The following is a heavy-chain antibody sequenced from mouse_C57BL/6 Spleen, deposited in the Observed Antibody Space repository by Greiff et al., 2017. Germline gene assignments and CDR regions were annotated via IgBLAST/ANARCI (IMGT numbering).Heavy chain of an antibody. CDR1: GYAFSSYW. V-gene: IGHV1-80*01. CDR2: IYPGDGDT. J-gene: IGHJ4*01. D-gene: IGHD1-1*01. Sequence: VQLQQPGAELVKPGASVKISCKASGYAFSSYWMNWVKQRPGQGLEWIGQIYPGDGDTNYNGKFKDKATLTADKSSSTAYMQLSSLTYEDSAVYYCAKSSYEAMDYWGQGTSVTVSS. CDR3: AKSSYEAMDY.